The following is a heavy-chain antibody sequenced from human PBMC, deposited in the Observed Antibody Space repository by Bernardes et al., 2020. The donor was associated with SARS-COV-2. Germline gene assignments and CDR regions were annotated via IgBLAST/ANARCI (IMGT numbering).Heavy chain of an antibody. CDR1: GFTFSSYA. CDR3: AKIRGVATYFDY. V-gene: IGHV3-23*01. CDR2: ISGSGGST. Sequence: GGSLRLSCAASGFTFSSYAISWVRQAPGKGLEWVSAISGSGGSTYYADSVKGRFTISRDKSKNTLYLQMNSLRAEDTAVYYCAKIRGVATYFDYWGQGTLVTVSS. D-gene: IGHD3-10*01. J-gene: IGHJ4*02.